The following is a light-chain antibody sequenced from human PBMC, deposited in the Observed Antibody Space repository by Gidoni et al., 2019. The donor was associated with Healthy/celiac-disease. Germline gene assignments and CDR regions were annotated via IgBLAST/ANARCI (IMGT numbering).Light chain of an antibody. CDR1: RSVLYSSNNKHY. J-gene: IGKJ2*01. CDR3: QQYYSTPPT. CDR2: WAS. Sequence: DIVMNQSPDSVAVSLGERATINCKSSRSVLYSSNNKHYLAWYQQKPGQPPKLLISWASTPESGVPDRFSGSGSGTDFTLTISSLQSEDLAVYYCQQYYSTPPTFXQXTKLXIK. V-gene: IGKV4-1*01.